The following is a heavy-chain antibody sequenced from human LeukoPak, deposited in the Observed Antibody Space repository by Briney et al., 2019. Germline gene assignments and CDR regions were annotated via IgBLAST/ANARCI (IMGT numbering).Heavy chain of an antibody. CDR1: GYTFTVYY. J-gene: IGHJ5*02. CDR2: INPNSGGT. V-gene: IGHV1-2*02. Sequence: ASVKDSSMPSGYTFTVYYMHWVRPAPGQGLEWMGWINPNSGGTHYTQKFQGSVTMTRDTSISTAYMELSRLRSDDTAVYYCAIIQDGRVDTAMEDSGLEWFDRWGQGTLVTVSS. CDR3: AIIQDGRVDTAMEDSGLEWFDR. D-gene: IGHD5-18*01.